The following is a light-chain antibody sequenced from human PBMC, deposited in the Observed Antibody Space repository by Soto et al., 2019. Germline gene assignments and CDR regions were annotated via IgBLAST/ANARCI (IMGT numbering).Light chain of an antibody. CDR1: QSISSW. CDR2: DAS. J-gene: IGKJ5*01. Sequence: DIQMTQSPSTLSASVGDRVTITCRASQSISSWLAWYQQKPGKAPKLLIYDASSLESGVPSRFSGSGSGTEFTLTISSPQSEDFAVYYCQQYNNWPRTFGQGTRLEIK. CDR3: QQYNNWPRT. V-gene: IGKV1-5*01.